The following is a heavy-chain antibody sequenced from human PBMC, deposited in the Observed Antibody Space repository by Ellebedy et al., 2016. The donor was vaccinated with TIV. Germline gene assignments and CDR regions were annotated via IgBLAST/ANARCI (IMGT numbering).Heavy chain of an antibody. V-gene: IGHV3-74*01. Sequence: GGSLRLSCAASGFIFNDYWMHWVRQVPGKRPVFVSRVSSDGSFTNYAVSVMGRFTTSRDNAKNMLYLQMNSLRAEDPAVYYCARDMSCSGGTCYHGHWYFDLWGRGTLVTVSS. CDR2: VSSDGSFT. CDR3: ARDMSCSGGTCYHGHWYFDL. CDR1: GFIFNDYW. J-gene: IGHJ2*01. D-gene: IGHD2-15*01.